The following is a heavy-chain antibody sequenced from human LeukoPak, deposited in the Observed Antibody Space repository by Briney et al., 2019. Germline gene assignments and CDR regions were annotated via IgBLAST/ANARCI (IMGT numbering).Heavy chain of an antibody. J-gene: IGHJ4*02. CDR1: GYTFTSYY. CDR2: INPSGGST. CDR3: ASDVAYYGGNSGTGFDY. Sequence: ASVKVSCKASGYTFTSYYMHWVRQAPGQGLEWMGIINPSGGSTSYAQKFQGRVAMTRDTSTSTVYMELSSLRSEDTAVYYCASDVAYYGGNSGTGFDYWGQGTLVTVSS. V-gene: IGHV1-46*01. D-gene: IGHD4-23*01.